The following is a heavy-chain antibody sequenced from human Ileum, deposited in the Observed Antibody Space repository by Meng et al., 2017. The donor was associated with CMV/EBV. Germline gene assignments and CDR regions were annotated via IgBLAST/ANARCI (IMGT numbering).Heavy chain of an antibody. J-gene: IGHJ5*02. V-gene: IGHV5-51*01. D-gene: IGHD2-2*01. Sequence: YSFTNYWSGWVRQMPGKGLEWMGIIYPGDSDIRYSPSFQGQVTISVDKSIFTAYLQWSSLKAADTATYYCARGGGRCSSTSCYRWFDPWGQGTLVTVSS. CDR2: IYPGDSDI. CDR1: YSFTNYW. CDR3: ARGGGRCSSTSCYRWFDP.